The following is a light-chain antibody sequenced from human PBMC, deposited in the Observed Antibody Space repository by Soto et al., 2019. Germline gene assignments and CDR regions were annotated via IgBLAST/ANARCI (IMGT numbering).Light chain of an antibody. V-gene: IGKV3-20*01. Sequence: EIVLTQSPGTLSLSAGERATLSCRASQSINNNYLAWYQQKPGQAPTVLIYGASSRAPGIPDRCSGSGSGTDFTLTISRLEPEDFAVYYCQPYDASPTFGQGTKVEIK. CDR2: GAS. CDR1: QSINNNY. CDR3: QPYDASPT. J-gene: IGKJ1*01.